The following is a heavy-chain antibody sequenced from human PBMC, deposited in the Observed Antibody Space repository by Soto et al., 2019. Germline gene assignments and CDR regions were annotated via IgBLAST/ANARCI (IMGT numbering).Heavy chain of an antibody. V-gene: IGHV3-30*18. CDR3: AKGDVGAGGFDY. CDR2: ISYDGSNK. D-gene: IGHD1-26*01. CDR1: GFTFSSYG. J-gene: IGHJ4*02. Sequence: QVQLVESGGGVVQPGRSLRLSCAASGFTFSSYGMHWVRQAPGKGLEWVAVISYDGSNKYYADSVKGRFTISRDNSKNTLYLQMNSLRAEDTAVYYCAKGDVGAGGFDYWGQGTLVTVSS.